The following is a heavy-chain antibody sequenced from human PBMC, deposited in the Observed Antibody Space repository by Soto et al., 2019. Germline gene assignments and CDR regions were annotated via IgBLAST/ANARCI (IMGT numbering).Heavy chain of an antibody. CDR1: GYSFTSYW. CDR2: IYPGDSDT. D-gene: IGHD3-22*01. J-gene: IGHJ3*02. CDR3: AGQVTYYYDSSGDHDAFDI. V-gene: IGHV5-51*01. Sequence: GESLKISCKGSGYSFTSYWIGWVRQMPGKGLEWMGIIYPGDSDTRYSPSFQGQVTISADKSISTAYLQWSSLKASDTAMYYCAGQVTYYYDSSGDHDAFDIWGQGTMVTVSS.